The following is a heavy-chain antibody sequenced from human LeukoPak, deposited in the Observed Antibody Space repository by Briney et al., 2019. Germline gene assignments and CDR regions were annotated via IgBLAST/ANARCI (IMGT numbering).Heavy chain of an antibody. CDR3: VKASWVSNADAVL. CDR2: LRGYGDT. CDR1: GFTFSSYA. Sequence: QPGGSLRLSCAASGFTFSSYAMSWVREAPARGLEWVSSLRGYGDTFYADSVKGRFTLSRDDSRNTVYLQLNNLRVEDTAVYYCVKASWVSNADAVLWGQGTVVTVSS. D-gene: IGHD1-1*01. J-gene: IGHJ4*02. V-gene: IGHV3-23*01.